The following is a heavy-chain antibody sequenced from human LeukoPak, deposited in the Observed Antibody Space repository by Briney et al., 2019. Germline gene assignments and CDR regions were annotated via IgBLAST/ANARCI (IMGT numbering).Heavy chain of an antibody. D-gene: IGHD3-10*01. CDR3: ARGGRVVTGRHFDY. CDR2: IIPILGIA. V-gene: IGHV1-69*04. Sequence: ASVKVSCKASGGTFSSYAISWVRQAPGQGLEWMGRIIPILGIANYAQKFQGRVTITADKSTSTAYMELSSLRSEDTAVYYCARGGRVVTGRHFDYWGQGTLVTVSS. J-gene: IGHJ4*02. CDR1: GGTFSSYA.